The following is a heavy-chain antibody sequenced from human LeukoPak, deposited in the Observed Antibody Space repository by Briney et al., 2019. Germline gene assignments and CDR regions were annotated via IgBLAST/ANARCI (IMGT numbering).Heavy chain of an antibody. CDR2: ISSSSSTI. CDR3: ARCKMGSLDY. J-gene: IGHJ4*02. CDR1: GFTFSSYS. V-gene: IGHV3-48*01. D-gene: IGHD2-8*01. Sequence: GGSLRLSCAASGFTFSSYSMNWVRQAPGKGLEWVSYISSSSSTIYYADSVKGRFTISRDNAKTSLYLQMNSLRAEDTAVYYCARCKMGSLDYWGQGTLVTVSS.